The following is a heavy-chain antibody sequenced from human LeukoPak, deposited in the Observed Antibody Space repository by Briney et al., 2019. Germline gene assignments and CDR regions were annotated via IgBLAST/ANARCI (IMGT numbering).Heavy chain of an antibody. Sequence: PGGSLRLSCAVSGFTFRDAAMTCVRQAPGKGLEWVSLISSSGNNAYYTDSVRGRFTISRDNSKDTLFLQMNSLRAEDTAIYYCARDMQLSTWGLGTMVTVSS. J-gene: IGHJ3*01. V-gene: IGHV3-23*01. CDR2: ISSSGNNA. CDR1: GFTFRDAA. CDR3: ARDMQLST. D-gene: IGHD3-16*02.